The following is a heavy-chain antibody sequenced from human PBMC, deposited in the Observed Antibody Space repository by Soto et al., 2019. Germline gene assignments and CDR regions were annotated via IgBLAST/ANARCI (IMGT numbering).Heavy chain of an antibody. J-gene: IGHJ5*02. CDR1: GYTVTGYY. CDR3: ARPIGYCSSTSCYPGNNWFDP. Sequence: ASVKVSCKASGYTVTGYYMHCVRQAPGQVLEWMGWINPNSGGTNYAQKFQGRVTMTRDTSISTAYMELSRLRSDDTAVYYCARPIGYCSSTSCYPGNNWFDPWGQGTLVTVSS. CDR2: INPNSGGT. V-gene: IGHV1-2*02. D-gene: IGHD2-2*01.